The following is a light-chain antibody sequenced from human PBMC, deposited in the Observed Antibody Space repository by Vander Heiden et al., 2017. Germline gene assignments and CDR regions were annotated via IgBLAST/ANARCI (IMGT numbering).Light chain of an antibody. J-gene: IGLJ1*01. CDR1: SSDVAGYSY. CDR3: SSYTSISTRV. V-gene: IGLV2-14*01. CDR2: EVS. Sequence: QPALTQLASVSGPPGQSITISCTGSSSDVAGYSYVSWYQQHPGKAPKLLLYEVSNRPSGVSNRFSGSKSGNTASLTISGLQAEDEADYYCSSYTSISTRVFGTGTKVTVL.